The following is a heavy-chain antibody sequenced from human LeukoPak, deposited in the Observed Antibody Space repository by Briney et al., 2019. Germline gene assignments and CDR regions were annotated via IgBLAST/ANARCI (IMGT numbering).Heavy chain of an antibody. CDR1: GYTFTGYY. D-gene: IGHD3-10*01. V-gene: IGHV1-2*02. J-gene: IGHJ4*02. Sequence: ASVKVSCKSSGYTFTGYYMHWVRQAPGQGLEWMGWINPNSGGTNYAQKFQGRVTMTRDTSISTTYMELSRLRSDDTAVYYCGRGGTVRGVIITPDYWDQGTLVSVSS. CDR3: GRGGTVRGVIITPDY. CDR2: INPNSGGT.